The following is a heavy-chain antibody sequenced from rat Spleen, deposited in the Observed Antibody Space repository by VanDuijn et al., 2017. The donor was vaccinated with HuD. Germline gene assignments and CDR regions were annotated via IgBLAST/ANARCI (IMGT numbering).Heavy chain of an antibody. D-gene: IGHD1-6*01. J-gene: IGHJ3*01. CDR1: GFTFSSYW. CDR3: ARHALMYTTDPFVY. Sequence: EVQLVETGGGLVHPGESLKLSCVASGFTFSSYWMFWIRQAPGKGLEWVATITHNDGSTYYPDSVKGRFTISRDNAKSTLYLQMDSLRSEDTATYYCARHALMYTTDPFVYWGQGTLVTVSS. V-gene: IGHV5-31*01. CDR2: ITHNDGST.